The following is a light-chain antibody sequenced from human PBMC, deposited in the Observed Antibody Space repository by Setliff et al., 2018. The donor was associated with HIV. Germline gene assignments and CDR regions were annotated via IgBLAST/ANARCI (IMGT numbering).Light chain of an antibody. CDR1: NSGSKS. V-gene: IGLV3-21*03. J-gene: IGLJ1*01. CDR3: QVWASSSDHPGV. Sequence: SYELTQPPSVSVAPGKTARITCGGNNSGSKSMHWYQQKPGRAPVLVVHDDSDRPSGIPERFSGSNSGNTATLTISRVEAGDEADYYCQVWASSSDHPGVFGTGTKVTV. CDR2: DDS.